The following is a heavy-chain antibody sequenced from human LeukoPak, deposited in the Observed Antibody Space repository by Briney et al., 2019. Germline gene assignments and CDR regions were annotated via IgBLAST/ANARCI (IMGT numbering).Heavy chain of an antibody. CDR2: ISSSSSYI. CDR3: ARGSLVVENDY. J-gene: IGHJ4*02. D-gene: IGHD3-22*01. CDR1: GLTFSSYS. V-gene: IGHV3-21*01. Sequence: GGSLRLSCAASGLTFSSYSMNWVRQAPGKGLEWVSSISSSSSYIYYADSAKGRFTISRDNAKNSLYLQMNSLRAEDTAVYYCARGSLVVENDYWGQGTLVTVSS.